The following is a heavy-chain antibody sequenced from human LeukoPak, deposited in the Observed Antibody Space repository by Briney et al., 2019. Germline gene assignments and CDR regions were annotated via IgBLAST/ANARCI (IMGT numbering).Heavy chain of an antibody. Sequence: PGRSLRLSCAASGFTFSSYGMHWVRQAPGKGLEGVAVIWYDGSNKYYADSVKGRFTISRDNSKNTLYQQMNSLRAEDTAVYYCARGDDYYYDSSGYPHDAFDIWGQGTMVTVSS. D-gene: IGHD3-22*01. CDR2: IWYDGSNK. CDR3: ARGDDYYYDSSGYPHDAFDI. CDR1: GFTFSSYG. J-gene: IGHJ3*02. V-gene: IGHV3-33*01.